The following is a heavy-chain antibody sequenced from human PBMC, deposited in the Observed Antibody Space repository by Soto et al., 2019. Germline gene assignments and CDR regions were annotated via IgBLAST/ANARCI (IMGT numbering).Heavy chain of an antibody. J-gene: IGHJ5*02. CDR1: GYTFTSYD. V-gene: IGHV1-8*01. D-gene: IGHD3-22*01. CDR3: ARGGDSSGYYENWFDP. Sequence: ASVKVSCKAAGYTFTSYDINWGRQATGQGLEWMGWMNPNSGNTGYAQKFQGRVTMTRNTSISTAYMELSSLRSEDTAVYYCARGGDSSGYYENWFDPWGQGTLVTVSS. CDR2: MNPNSGNT.